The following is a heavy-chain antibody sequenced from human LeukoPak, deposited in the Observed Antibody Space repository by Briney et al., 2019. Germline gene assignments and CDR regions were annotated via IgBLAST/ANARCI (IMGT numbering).Heavy chain of an antibody. D-gene: IGHD2-15*01. J-gene: IGHJ5*02. Sequence: ASVKVSCKASGYTFTSDAVNWVRQAPGQGVEWMGWINANAGNPTYAQGLRGRVVFSLDTSVSTACLQICSLRAEGTAVYYCARAPARYCSGGSCYSGFDPWGQGTLVTVSS. CDR1: GYTFTSDA. V-gene: IGHV7-4-1*01. CDR3: ARAPARYCSGGSCYSGFDP. CDR2: INANAGNP.